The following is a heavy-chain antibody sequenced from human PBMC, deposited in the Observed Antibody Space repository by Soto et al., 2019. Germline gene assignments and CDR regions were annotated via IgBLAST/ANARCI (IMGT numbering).Heavy chain of an antibody. CDR2: FDPEDDET. J-gene: IGHJ4*02. D-gene: IGHD5-18*01. Sequence: ASVKVSCKVSGYSLTELSMHWVRQAPGKGLEWMGGFDPEDDETIYAQKFQGRVTMTEDTSTDTAYMELSSLRSDDTAVYFCATGFLGYTCGHGGDYWGQGTLVTVSS. V-gene: IGHV1-24*01. CDR1: GYSLTELS. CDR3: ATGFLGYTCGHGGDY.